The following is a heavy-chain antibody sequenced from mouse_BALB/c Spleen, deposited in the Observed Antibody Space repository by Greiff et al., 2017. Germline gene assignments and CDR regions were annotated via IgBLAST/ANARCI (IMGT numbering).Heavy chain of an antibody. CDR1: GYTFTDYE. Sequence: QVQLKQSGAELVRPGASVTLSCKASGYTFTDYEMHWVKQTPVHGLEWIGAIDPETGGTAYNQKFKGKATLTADKSSSTAYMELRSLTSEDSAVYYCTRWGGTYFDVWGAGTTVTVSS. V-gene: IGHV1-15*01. D-gene: IGHD4-1*01. J-gene: IGHJ1*01. CDR3: TRWGGTYFDV. CDR2: IDPETGGT.